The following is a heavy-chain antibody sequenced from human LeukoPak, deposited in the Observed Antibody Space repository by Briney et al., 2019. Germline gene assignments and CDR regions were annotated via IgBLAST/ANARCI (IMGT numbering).Heavy chain of an antibody. D-gene: IGHD1-26*01. CDR3: AKGRPIDGRSGSYYFDY. J-gene: IGHJ4*02. Sequence: GGSLRLSCAASGFTFSSYAMSWVRQAPGKGLEWASAISGSGGSTYYADSVKGRFTISRDNSKNTLYLQMNSLRAEDTAVYYCAKGRPIDGRSGSYYFDYWGQGTLSPSPQ. V-gene: IGHV3-23*01. CDR1: GFTFSSYA. CDR2: ISGSGGST.